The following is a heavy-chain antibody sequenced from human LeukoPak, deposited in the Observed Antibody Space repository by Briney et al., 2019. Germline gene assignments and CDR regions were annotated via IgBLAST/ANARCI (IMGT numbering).Heavy chain of an antibody. V-gene: IGHV4-34*01. CDR3: ARGRITMIVVDPHFDY. J-gene: IGHJ4*02. Sequence: SETLSLTCAVYGGSFSGYYWSWIRQPPGKGLEWIGEINHSGSTNYNPSLKSRVTISVDTSKNQFSLKLSSVTAADTAVYYCARGRITMIVVDPHFDYWGQGTLVTVSS. CDR1: GGSFSGYY. CDR2: INHSGST. D-gene: IGHD3-22*01.